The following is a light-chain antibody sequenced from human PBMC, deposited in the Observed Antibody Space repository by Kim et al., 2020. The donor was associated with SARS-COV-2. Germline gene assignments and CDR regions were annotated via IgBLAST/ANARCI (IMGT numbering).Light chain of an antibody. V-gene: IGKV1-9*01. J-gene: IGKJ4*01. CDR1: QGASTY. CDR3: QHLNSLPLT. Sequence: IQLTQSPSSLSASVGDRVTITCRASQGASTYLAWYQQKPAKAPQLLIYAASTLQSGVPSRFSGSGSGTHFTHTISSLQAEDFATYYCQHLNSLPLTFGGGTKVEIK. CDR2: AAS.